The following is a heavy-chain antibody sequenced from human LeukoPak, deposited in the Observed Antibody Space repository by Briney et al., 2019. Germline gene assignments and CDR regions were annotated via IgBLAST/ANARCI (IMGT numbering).Heavy chain of an antibody. D-gene: IGHD3-10*01. CDR2: ISYDGSNK. V-gene: IGHV3-30*03. Sequence: PGRSLRLSCAASGFTFSSYGMHWVRQAPGKGLGWGAVISYDGSNKYYADSVKGRFTISRDNSKNTLYLQMNSLRAEDTAVYYCARDGNWRYYGSGSTFDYWGQGTLVTVSS. J-gene: IGHJ4*02. CDR1: GFTFSSYG. CDR3: ARDGNWRYYGSGSTFDY.